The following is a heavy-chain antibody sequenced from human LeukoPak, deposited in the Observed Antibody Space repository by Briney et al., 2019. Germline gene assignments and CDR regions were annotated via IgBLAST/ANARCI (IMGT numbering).Heavy chain of an antibody. D-gene: IGHD3-3*01. CDR3: ARLLPRPLRFLEWLSPAGDAFDI. J-gene: IGHJ3*02. CDR2: IYPGDSDT. Sequence: GESLQISCQGSGNSFTNYWIAWVRQMPGKGLEWMGIIYPGDSDTRYSPSFQGQVTISADKSISTAYLQWSSLKASDTAMYYCARLLPRPLRFLEWLSPAGDAFDIWGQGTMVTVSS. V-gene: IGHV5-51*01. CDR1: GNSFTNYW.